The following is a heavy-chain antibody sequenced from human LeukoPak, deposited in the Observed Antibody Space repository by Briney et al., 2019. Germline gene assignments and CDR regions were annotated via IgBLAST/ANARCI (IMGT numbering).Heavy chain of an antibody. V-gene: IGHV3-11*04. Sequence: GGSLRLSCAASGFTFSDYYMSWIRQAPGKGLEWVSYISSSGSTIYYADSVKGRFTISRDNAKNSLYLQMNSLRAEDTAVYYCARDSPYYDFWSGYYRYYYYMDVWGKGTTVTVSS. D-gene: IGHD3-3*01. J-gene: IGHJ6*03. CDR3: ARDSPYYDFWSGYYRYYYYMDV. CDR1: GFTFSDYY. CDR2: ISSSGSTI.